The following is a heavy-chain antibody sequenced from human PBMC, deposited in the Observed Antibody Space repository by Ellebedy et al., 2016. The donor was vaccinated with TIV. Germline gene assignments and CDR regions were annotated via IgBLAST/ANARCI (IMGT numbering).Heavy chain of an antibody. J-gene: IGHJ5*02. Sequence: SETLSLTXSGSGDSIRDSFYYWGWIRQSPGKGLEWIGSIYFSGTTYYNPSLKSRVTISVDTSKNHFSLKLSSVTAADTAVYYCTGGSYESWGQGTLVTVSS. CDR2: IYFSGTT. V-gene: IGHV4-39*02. D-gene: IGHD2-21*01. CDR3: TGGSYES. CDR1: GDSIRDSFYY.